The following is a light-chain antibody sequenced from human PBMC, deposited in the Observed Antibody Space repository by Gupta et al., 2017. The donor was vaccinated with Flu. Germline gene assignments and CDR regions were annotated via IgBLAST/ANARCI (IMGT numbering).Light chain of an antibody. J-gene: IGLJ3*02. CDR2: EGS. Sequence: QSARTQPVPVSGCLEQPVTMSCTGTSSDVGSYNLVSSYQQHPGKAPKLMIYEGSKRPSGVYNRFSGSKSSNTASLTISGLQAEDEADYYCCSYAGSSTWVFGGGTKLTVL. CDR1: SSDVGSYNL. CDR3: CSYAGSSTWV. V-gene: IGLV2-23*01.